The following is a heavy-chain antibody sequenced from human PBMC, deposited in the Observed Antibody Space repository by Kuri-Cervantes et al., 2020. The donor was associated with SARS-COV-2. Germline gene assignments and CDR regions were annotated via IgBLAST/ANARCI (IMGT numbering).Heavy chain of an antibody. CDR1: GFTFSSYA. J-gene: IGHJ4*02. CDR3: ARDRVGVYDY. D-gene: IGHD5/OR15-5a*01. CDR2: ISYDGSNK. Sequence: LSLTCAASGFTFSSYAMSWVRQAPGKGLEWVAIISYDGSNKYYADSVKGRFTISRDNSKNTLYLQMNSLRAEDTAVYYCARDRVGVYDYWGQGTLVTVTS. V-gene: IGHV3-30-3*01.